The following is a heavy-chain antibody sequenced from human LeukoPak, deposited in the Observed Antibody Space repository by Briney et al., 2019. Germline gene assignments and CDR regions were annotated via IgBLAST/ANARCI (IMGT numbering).Heavy chain of an antibody. CDR3: ARDRDSSGLRDFDL. CDR2: INHSGST. CDR1: GGSFSPYY. D-gene: IGHD3-22*01. Sequence: SETLSLTCAVYGGSFSPYYWSWIRQPPGKGLEWIGEINHSGSTNYNPSLKSRVTISVDTSKNQFSLQLSSVTAADTAVYYCARDRDSSGLRDFDLWGRGTLVTVSA. J-gene: IGHJ2*01. V-gene: IGHV4-34*01.